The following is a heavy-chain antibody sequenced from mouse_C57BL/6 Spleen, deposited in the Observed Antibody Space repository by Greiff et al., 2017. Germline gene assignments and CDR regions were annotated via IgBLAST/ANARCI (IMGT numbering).Heavy chain of an antibody. D-gene: IGHD4-1*01. V-gene: IGHV1-55*01. CDR1: GYTFTSYW. CDR3: AIELGPWAMDY. Sequence: QVQLQQPGAELVKPGASVKMSCKASGYTFTSYWITWVKQRPGQGLEWIGDIYPGSGSTNYNEQFKSKATLTVDTSSSTAYMQLSSLTSEDSAVXYCAIELGPWAMDYWGQGTSVTVSS. CDR2: IYPGSGST. J-gene: IGHJ4*01.